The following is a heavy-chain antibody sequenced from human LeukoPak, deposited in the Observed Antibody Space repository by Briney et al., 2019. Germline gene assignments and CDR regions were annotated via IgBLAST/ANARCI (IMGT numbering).Heavy chain of an antibody. CDR2: INHSGST. CDR1: GGSFSDYY. Sequence: PSETLSLTCGVYGGSFSDYYWSWIRQPPGKGLEWIGKINHSGSTNYNPSLKSRVTISVDASKNQFSLKLSSVTVADTAVYYCARQPRITVFGVVKKGGNWFDPWGQGTLVTVSS. J-gene: IGHJ5*02. V-gene: IGHV4-34*01. CDR3: ARQPRITVFGVVKKGGNWFDP. D-gene: IGHD3-3*01.